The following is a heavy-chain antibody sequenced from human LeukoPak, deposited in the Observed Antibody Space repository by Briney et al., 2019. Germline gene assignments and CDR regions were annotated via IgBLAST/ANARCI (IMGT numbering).Heavy chain of an antibody. D-gene: IGHD5-24*01. J-gene: IGHJ3*02. CDR1: GFTITTYW. CDR2: IKEDGSEK. V-gene: IGHV3-7*01. CDR3: ARLQMDTGYRPFDI. Sequence: GGSLRLSCAASGFTITTYWMTWVRQAPGKGLEWVAKIKEDGSEKSYVDSVKGRFTISRDNARNSLHLQVNSLRAEDTAVYFCARLQMDTGYRPFDIWGQGGMVAVSS.